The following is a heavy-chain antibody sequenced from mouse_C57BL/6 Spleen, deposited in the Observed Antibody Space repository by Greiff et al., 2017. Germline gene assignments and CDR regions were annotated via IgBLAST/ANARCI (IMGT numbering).Heavy chain of an antibody. CDR3: AKSGQLRGDMDY. D-gene: IGHD3-2*02. Sequence: QVHVKQSGPGLVQPSQSLSITCTVSGFSLTSYGVHWVRQSPGKGLEWLGVIWRGGSTDYNAAFMSRLSITKDNSKSQVFFKMNSLQADDTAIYYCAKSGQLRGDMDYWGQGTSVTVSS. CDR1: GFSLTSYG. V-gene: IGHV2-5*01. CDR2: IWRGGST. J-gene: IGHJ4*01.